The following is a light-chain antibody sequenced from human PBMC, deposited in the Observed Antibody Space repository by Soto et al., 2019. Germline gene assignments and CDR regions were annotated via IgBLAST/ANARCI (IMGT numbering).Light chain of an antibody. CDR3: AAWDDSLNGRGV. J-gene: IGLJ3*02. V-gene: IGLV1-44*01. Sequence: QSVLTQPPSASGTPGQRVTISCSGSSSKIGSNTVNWYQQLPGTAPKLLIYSNNQRPSVVPDRFSGSRSGTSASLAISGLQSEDEGDYYCAAWDDSLNGRGVFGGGTKVTVL. CDR1: SSKIGSNT. CDR2: SNN.